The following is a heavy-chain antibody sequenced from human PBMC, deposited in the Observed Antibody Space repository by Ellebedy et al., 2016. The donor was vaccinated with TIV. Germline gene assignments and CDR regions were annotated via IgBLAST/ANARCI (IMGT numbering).Heavy chain of an antibody. J-gene: IGHJ4*02. CDR2: IKFDEIEK. V-gene: IGHV3-7*02. CDR1: GFTFSRYW. D-gene: IGHD7-27*01. CDR3: VRGYLGIDH. Sequence: GESLKISCAASGFTFSRYWMSWLRQAPGKGLEYVAHIKFDEIEKYHADSVKGRFTISRDNAKNTLYLQMNSLRAEDTAVYYCVRGYLGIDHWGQGTLVTVSS.